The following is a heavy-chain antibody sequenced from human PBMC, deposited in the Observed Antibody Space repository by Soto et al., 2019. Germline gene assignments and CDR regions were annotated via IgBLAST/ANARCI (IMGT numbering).Heavy chain of an antibody. J-gene: IGHJ4*02. CDR1: DCSISSNNYY. CDR3: ARSKGQHDLDY. CDR2: IYYSRST. Sequence: SETLSLTCFVSDCSISSNNYYWGWIRQPPGKGLEWIGSIYYSRSTYYNPSLKSRVTISVDTSKNQFSLKLSSVTATDTAGYFCARSKGQHDLDYWGQGTLVTVSS. D-gene: IGHD1-1*01. V-gene: IGHV4-39*01.